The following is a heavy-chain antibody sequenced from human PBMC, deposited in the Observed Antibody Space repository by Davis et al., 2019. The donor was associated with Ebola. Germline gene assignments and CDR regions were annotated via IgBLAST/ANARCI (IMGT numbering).Heavy chain of an antibody. V-gene: IGHV6-1*01. CDR2: TYYRPKWYN. CDR3: ARSPLILWRWTVYFDN. J-gene: IGHJ4*02. CDR1: GDSVSSNIAA. Sequence: HSQTLSLTRAISGDSVSSNIAACNWIRQSPSRGLEWLGRTYYRPKWYNDYAVSVKSRITINPDTSKNQFSLQLNSVTPEDTAVYYCARSPLILWRWTVYFDNWGQGTLVTVSS. D-gene: IGHD2-21*01.